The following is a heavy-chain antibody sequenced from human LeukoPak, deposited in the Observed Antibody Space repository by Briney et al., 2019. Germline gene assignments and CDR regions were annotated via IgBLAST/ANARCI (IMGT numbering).Heavy chain of an antibody. Sequence: GGSLRLSCAASGFTFSSYGMHWVRQAPGKGLEWVSVIYSGGSTYYADSVKGRFTISRDNSKNTLYLQMNSLRAEDTAVYYCARADHDAFDIWGQGTMVTVSS. CDR2: IYSGGST. V-gene: IGHV3-53*01. CDR3: ARADHDAFDI. J-gene: IGHJ3*02. CDR1: GFTFSSYG.